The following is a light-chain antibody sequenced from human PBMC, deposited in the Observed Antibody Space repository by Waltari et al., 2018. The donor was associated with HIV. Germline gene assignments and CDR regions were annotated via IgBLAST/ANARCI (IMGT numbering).Light chain of an antibody. CDR2: GTS. V-gene: IGKV3-15*01. Sequence: EIVMTQSPATLSVSPGERATLSCRASQSIGSDLAWYQQKPGQAPRLLISGTSTRATGVPARFSGSGSGTEFTLTISSLQSEDFAVYYCQQYNNWPLTFGPGTKVDIK. CDR1: QSIGSD. CDR3: QQYNNWPLT. J-gene: IGKJ3*01.